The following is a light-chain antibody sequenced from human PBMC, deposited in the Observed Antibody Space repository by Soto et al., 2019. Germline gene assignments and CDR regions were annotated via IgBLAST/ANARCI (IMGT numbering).Light chain of an antibody. CDR2: DAS. Sequence: AIQLTQSPSSLSASVGDRVTITCRASQGIRSSLAWYQQKPGRAPNLLIFDASTLESGVPTRFSGSGSGTDFTLTISSLQPEDFATYYCQQYNSYPLITFGQGTRLEIK. CDR1: QGIRSS. J-gene: IGKJ5*01. V-gene: IGKV1-13*02. CDR3: QQYNSYPLIT.